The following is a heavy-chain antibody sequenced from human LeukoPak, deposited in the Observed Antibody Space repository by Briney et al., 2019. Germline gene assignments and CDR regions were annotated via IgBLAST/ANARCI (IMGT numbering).Heavy chain of an antibody. Sequence: PGGSLRLSCAASGFTFTSYSMNWVRQAPGKRLEWVSTISGGGGSTYYADSVKGRFTISRDNSKNTLYLQVNSLRAGDTAVYYCAKGGKWDVTPFDYWGQGTLVTVSS. CDR2: ISGGGGST. V-gene: IGHV3-23*01. J-gene: IGHJ4*02. CDR1: GFTFTSYS. D-gene: IGHD1-26*01. CDR3: AKGGKWDVTPFDY.